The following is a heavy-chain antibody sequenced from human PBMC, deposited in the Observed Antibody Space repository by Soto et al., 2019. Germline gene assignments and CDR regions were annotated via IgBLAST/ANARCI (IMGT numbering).Heavy chain of an antibody. D-gene: IGHD2-21*02. Sequence: QITLKESGPTLVKPTQTLTLTCTFSGFSLNTGGLGVGWIRQPPGKALEWLALIYWDYDKRYNPSLKSRLTATSDTPKNQAVLTLTNMAPVDAGTSYCVHSRCGGDCLQADSSHCYYGLAVWGPGTTVTVSS. CDR1: GFSLNTGGLG. CDR2: IYWDYDK. J-gene: IGHJ6*02. CDR3: VHSRCGGDCLQADSSHCYYGLAV. V-gene: IGHV2-5*02.